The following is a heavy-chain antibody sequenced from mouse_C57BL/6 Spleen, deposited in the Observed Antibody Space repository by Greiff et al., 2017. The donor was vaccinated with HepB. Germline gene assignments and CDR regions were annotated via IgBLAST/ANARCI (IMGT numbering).Heavy chain of an antibody. V-gene: IGHV1-15*01. CDR2: IDPETGGT. D-gene: IGHD1-1*01. CDR1: GYTFTDYE. CDR3: TRENYYGSSYGYFDV. Sequence: QVQLQQSGAELVRPGASVTLSCKASGYTFTDYEMHWVKQTPVHGLEWIGAIDPETGGTAYNQKFKGKAILTADKSSSTAYMELRSLTSEDSAVYSCTRENYYGSSYGYFDVWGTGTTVTVSS. J-gene: IGHJ1*03.